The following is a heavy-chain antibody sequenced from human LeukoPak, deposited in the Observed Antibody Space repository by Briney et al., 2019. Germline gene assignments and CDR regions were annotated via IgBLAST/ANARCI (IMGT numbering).Heavy chain of an antibody. D-gene: IGHD3-10*01. J-gene: IGHJ4*02. CDR1: GFTFSGYS. V-gene: IGHV3-21*01. Sequence: PGGSLRLSCAASGFTFSGYSMNWVRQAPGKGLEWVSSISSSSSYIYYADSVKGRFTISRDNAKNSLYLQMNSLRAEDTAVYYCARVPDWDYYGSGSYFNYWGQGTLVTVSS. CDR3: ARVPDWDYYGSGSYFNY. CDR2: ISSSSSYI.